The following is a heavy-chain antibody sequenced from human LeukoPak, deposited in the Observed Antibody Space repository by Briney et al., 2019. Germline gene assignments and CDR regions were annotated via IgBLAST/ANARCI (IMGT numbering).Heavy chain of an antibody. CDR1: GFTFSRFW. CDR3: ARGTGYGVFDY. V-gene: IGHV3-74*01. J-gene: IGHJ4*02. D-gene: IGHD4-17*01. CDR2: IKSDGSNP. Sequence: PGGSLRLSCAASGFTFSRFWMHWVRQAPGKGLVWVSRIKSDGSNPSYADSVKGRFTISRDNAKNTLYVQMDSLRVEDTAVYYCARGTGYGVFDYWGQGTLVTVSS.